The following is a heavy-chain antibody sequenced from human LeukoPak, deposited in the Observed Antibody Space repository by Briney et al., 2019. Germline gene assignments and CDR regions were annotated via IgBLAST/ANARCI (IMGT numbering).Heavy chain of an antibody. Sequence: PSETLSLTCTVSGGSISSSSYYWGWIRQPPGKGLEWIGSIYYSGSTYYNPSLKSRVTISVDTSKNQFSLKLSSVTAADTAVYYCARDVGYSGYSSGWFIPWGQGTLVTVSS. V-gene: IGHV4-39*02. J-gene: IGHJ5*02. CDR3: ARDVGYSGYSSGWFIP. D-gene: IGHD6-19*01. CDR2: IYYSGST. CDR1: GGSISSSSYY.